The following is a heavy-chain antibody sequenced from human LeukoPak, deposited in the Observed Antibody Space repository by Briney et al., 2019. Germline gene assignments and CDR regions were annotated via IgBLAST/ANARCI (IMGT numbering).Heavy chain of an antibody. J-gene: IGHJ6*02. CDR1: GGSVSSNRYY. CDR2: IYYSGST. V-gene: IGHV4-39*02. Sequence: PSETLSLTCTVSGGSVSSNRYYWGWICQPPGKGLEWIGSIYYSGSTYYNPSLKSRVTISVDTSKNQFSLKLSSVTAADTAVYYCARDLEDIVLMVYATHYYYYGMDVWGQGTTVTVSS. D-gene: IGHD2-8*01. CDR3: ARDLEDIVLMVYATHYYYYGMDV.